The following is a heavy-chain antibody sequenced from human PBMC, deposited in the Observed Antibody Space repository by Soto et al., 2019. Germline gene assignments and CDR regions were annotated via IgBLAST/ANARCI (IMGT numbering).Heavy chain of an antibody. Sequence: QVQLVQPGAEVKKPGASVKVSCKAVGYTFTSYDINWVRQATGQGLEWMGWMNPNNGNTEYAERCQGRVTMTTNTSINQAYMDLSSRRFEDTAVYYCASGFRFLQSSQLSKYYSKTDAWGKGTTVTVSS. J-gene: IGHJ6*04. D-gene: IGHD3-10*01. CDR3: ASGFRFLQSSQLSKYYSKTDA. CDR2: MNPNNGNT. CDR1: GYTFTSYD. V-gene: IGHV1-8*01.